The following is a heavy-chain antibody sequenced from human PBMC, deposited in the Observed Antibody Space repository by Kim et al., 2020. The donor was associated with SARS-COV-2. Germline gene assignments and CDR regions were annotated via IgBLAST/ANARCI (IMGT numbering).Heavy chain of an antibody. Sequence: GGSLRLSCAASGFTFSDSLMQWVRQAPGKGLEWIGHVRNKANNYATLYTASAKGRFTISRHDSKNTAFLQMNSLQTEDTAVYYCTSTVVPASIGEGGMDVWGQGTTVTVSS. J-gene: IGHJ6*02. D-gene: IGHD2-2*01. CDR2: VRNKANNYAT. CDR1: GFTFSDSL. CDR3: TSTVVPASIGEGGMDV. V-gene: IGHV3-73*01.